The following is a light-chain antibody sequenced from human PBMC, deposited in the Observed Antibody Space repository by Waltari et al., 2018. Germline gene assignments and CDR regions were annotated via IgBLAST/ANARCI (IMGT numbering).Light chain of an antibody. Sequence: SSVLTQAPSASVAPGQTATVTCGGDNSGSRSVHWYQQKPGRAPVLAVYLDSDRPSGIPERFSGSKSGNAATLTISRVEAGDEADYYCHVWDANTVMFGGGTKLTVL. V-gene: IGLV3-21*02. CDR3: HVWDANTVM. CDR1: NSGSRS. CDR2: LDS. J-gene: IGLJ3*02.